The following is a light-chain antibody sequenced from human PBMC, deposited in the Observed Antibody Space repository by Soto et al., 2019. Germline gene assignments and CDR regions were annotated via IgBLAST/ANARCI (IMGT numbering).Light chain of an antibody. CDR2: STS. Sequence: QAVVTQEPSLTVSPGGTVTLTCASSTGAVTSDYSPNWFQQKPGQAPRALTYSTSNKHSWTPARFSGSLLGGKAALTLSGVQPEDEAEYYCLLYYGSSVVFGGGTKVTVL. J-gene: IGLJ2*01. V-gene: IGLV7-43*01. CDR3: LLYYGSSVV. CDR1: TGAVTSDYS.